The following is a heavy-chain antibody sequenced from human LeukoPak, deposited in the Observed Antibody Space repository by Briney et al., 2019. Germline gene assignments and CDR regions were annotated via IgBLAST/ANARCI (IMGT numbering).Heavy chain of an antibody. CDR2: IWSDATNR. V-gene: IGHV3-33*01. Sequence: GGSLRLSCAASGFIFSHYGMHWVRQAPGKGLEWVAVIWSDATNRFYGASVKGRFTISRDNSQNTVFLQMNSLRAEDTAIYYCARDAQRGFDYSNSLENWGHGTLVTVSS. J-gene: IGHJ4*01. D-gene: IGHD4-11*01. CDR1: GFIFSHYG. CDR3: ARDAQRGFDYSNSLEN.